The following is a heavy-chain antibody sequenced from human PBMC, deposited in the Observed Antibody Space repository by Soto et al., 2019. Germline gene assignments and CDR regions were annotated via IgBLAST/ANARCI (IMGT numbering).Heavy chain of an antibody. CDR2: TYYSGST. V-gene: IGHV4-59*01. CDR1: GGSMISYY. J-gene: IGHJ4*02. D-gene: IGHD6-13*01. Sequence: PSETLSLTCTVSGGSMISYYWNWMRQPPGKGLEWIGYTYYSGSTTYNPSLKSRVTISADSSKNQFSLKLSSVTAADTAVYYCARVRGTAGKRYFDYWGKGTMVTVS. CDR3: ARVRGTAGKRYFDY.